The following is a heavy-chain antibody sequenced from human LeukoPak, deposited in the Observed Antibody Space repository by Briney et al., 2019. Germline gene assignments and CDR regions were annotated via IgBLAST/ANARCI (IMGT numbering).Heavy chain of an antibody. D-gene: IGHD3-10*01. CDR2: MNPNSGNT. J-gene: IGHJ4*02. CDR1: GYTFTSYD. CDR3: ARVVNRITMDY. V-gene: IGHV1-8*01. Sequence: GASVKVSCKASGYTFTSYDINWVRQATGQGLEWMGWMNPNSGNTGYAQKFQGRVTMTRDTSISTAYMELSRLRSDDTAVYYCARVVNRITMDYWGQGTLVTVSS.